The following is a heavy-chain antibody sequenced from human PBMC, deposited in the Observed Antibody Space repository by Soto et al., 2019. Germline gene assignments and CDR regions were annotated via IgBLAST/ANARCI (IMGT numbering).Heavy chain of an antibody. D-gene: IGHD4-17*01. J-gene: IGHJ6*01. Sequence: QVQLVESGGGVVQPGRSLRLSCAASGFTFSSYGMHWVRQAPGKGLEWVAVISYDGSNKYYADSVKGRFTISRDNSKNTLYLQMNSLRAEDTAVYYCAKALREQIRYYYYGMDVW. V-gene: IGHV3-30*18. CDR2: ISYDGSNK. CDR3: AKALREQIRYYYYGMDV. CDR1: GFTFSSYG.